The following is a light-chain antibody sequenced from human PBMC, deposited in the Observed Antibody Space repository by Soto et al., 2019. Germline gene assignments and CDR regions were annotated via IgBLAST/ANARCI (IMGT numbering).Light chain of an antibody. CDR3: SSYTGHSTPEA. CDR1: SSDVGGYDY. Sequence: QSALTQPASVSGSPGQSITISCTGTSSDVGGYDYVSWYQQHPGKAPKLIIYEVSKRPSGVSNRFAGSKYANTASLTISGLQTEDEGDYYCSSYTGHSTPEAFGTGTKVTVL. J-gene: IGLJ1*01. CDR2: EVS. V-gene: IGLV2-14*01.